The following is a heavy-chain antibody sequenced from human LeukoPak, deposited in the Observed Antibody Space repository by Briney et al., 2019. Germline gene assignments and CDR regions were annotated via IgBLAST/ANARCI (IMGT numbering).Heavy chain of an antibody. D-gene: IGHD3-10*01. Sequence: GGSLRLSCAASGFTFSSYGMNWVRQAPGKGLEWVSSISSSSSYIYYADSVKGRFTISRDNAKNSLYLQMNSLRAEDTAVYYCARAMVRGKYYFDYWGQGTLVTVSS. CDR2: ISSSSSYI. CDR1: GFTFSSYG. V-gene: IGHV3-21*01. J-gene: IGHJ4*02. CDR3: ARAMVRGKYYFDY.